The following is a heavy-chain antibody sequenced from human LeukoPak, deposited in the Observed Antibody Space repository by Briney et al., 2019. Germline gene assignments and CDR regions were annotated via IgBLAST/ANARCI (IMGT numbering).Heavy chain of an antibody. CDR3: ARGRSVGATPYYFDY. D-gene: IGHD1-26*01. V-gene: IGHV4-34*01. Sequence: ETLSLTXAVYGGSFXGYYWSWIRQPPGKGLEWIGEINHSGSTNYNPSLKSRVTISVDTSKNQFSLKLSSVTAADTAVYYCARGRSVGATPYYFDYWGQGTLVTVSS. J-gene: IGHJ4*02. CDR1: GGSFXGYY. CDR2: INHSGST.